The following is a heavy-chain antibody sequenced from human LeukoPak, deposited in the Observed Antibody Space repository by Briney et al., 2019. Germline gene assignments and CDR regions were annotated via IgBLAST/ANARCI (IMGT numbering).Heavy chain of an antibody. D-gene: IGHD6-19*01. CDR2: IYHSGST. CDR1: GYSISSGYY. V-gene: IGHV4-38-2*02. Sequence: SETLSLTCNVSGYSISSGYYWGWIRQPPGKGLQWIGTIYHSGSTYYNPSLKSRVTISVDTSKNQFSLKVNSVTAADTAVYYCARDGTDSSGWYQPNWFDPWGQGTLVTVSS. CDR3: ARDGTDSSGWYQPNWFDP. J-gene: IGHJ5*02.